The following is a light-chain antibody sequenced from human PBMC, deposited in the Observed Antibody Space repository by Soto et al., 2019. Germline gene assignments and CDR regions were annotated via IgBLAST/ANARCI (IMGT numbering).Light chain of an antibody. J-gene: IGLJ3*02. CDR1: SSDVGGYNY. CDR3: CSYAGSYPLSWV. V-gene: IGLV2-11*01. Sequence: QSALTQPRSVSGSPGQSVTISCTGTSSDVGGYNYVSWYQQHPGKAPKLMIYDVSKRPSGVPDRFSGSKSGNTASLTISGLQAEDEADYYCCSYAGSYPLSWVFGGGTKLTVL. CDR2: DVS.